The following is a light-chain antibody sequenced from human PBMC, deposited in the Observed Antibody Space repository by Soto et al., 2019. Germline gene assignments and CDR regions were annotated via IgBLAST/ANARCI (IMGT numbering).Light chain of an antibody. CDR1: SGHSSQI. Sequence: QPVLTQSSSASASLGSSVKLTCTLSSGHSSQIIAWHQQQPGKAPRYLMKLESGGNYNKGSGVPDRFSGSSSGADRYLTISNLQFEDEADYYCETWDSNSRVFGGGTKVTVL. CDR3: ETWDSNSRV. J-gene: IGLJ2*01. V-gene: IGLV4-60*02. CDR2: LESGGNY.